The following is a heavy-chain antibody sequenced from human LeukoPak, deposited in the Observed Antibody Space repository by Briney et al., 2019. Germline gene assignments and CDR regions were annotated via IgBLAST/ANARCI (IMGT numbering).Heavy chain of an antibody. CDR1: GYTFTSYG. J-gene: IGHJ4*02. CDR3: ARVDENSSSSLAFDY. Sequence: ASVKVSCKASGYTFTSYGISWVRQAPGQGLEWMGWISAYNGNTNYTQKLQGRVTMTTDTSTSTAYMELRSLRSDDTAVYYCARVDENSSSSLAFDYWGQGTLVTVSS. CDR2: ISAYNGNT. V-gene: IGHV1-18*01. D-gene: IGHD6-6*01.